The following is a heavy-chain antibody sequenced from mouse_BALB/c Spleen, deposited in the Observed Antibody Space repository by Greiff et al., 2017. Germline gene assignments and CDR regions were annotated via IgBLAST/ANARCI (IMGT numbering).Heavy chain of an antibody. Sequence: QVQLKQSGAELVRPGASVTLSCKASGYTFTDYEMHWVKQTPVHGLEWIGAIDPETGGTAYNQKFKGKATLTADKSSSTAYMELRSLTSEDSAVYYCTRENYRSAWFAYWGQGTLVTVSA. CDR1: GYTFTDYE. CDR3: TRENYRSAWFAY. CDR2: IDPETGGT. V-gene: IGHV1-15*01. J-gene: IGHJ3*01. D-gene: IGHD2-14*01.